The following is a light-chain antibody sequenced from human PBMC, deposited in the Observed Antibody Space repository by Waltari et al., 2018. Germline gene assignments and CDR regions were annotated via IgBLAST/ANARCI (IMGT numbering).Light chain of an antibody. CDR2: EDT. J-gene: IGLJ2*01. CDR3: FSTDTTETHGI. Sequence: YELTQPPSVSVSPGHTARITCSGDALPKKDAYWYQQKSGQAPVLLIYEDTKRPSGIPEIFSGTSSGTMATLTISGAQVEDEADYYCFSTDTTETHGIFGGGTKLTVL. CDR1: ALPKKD. V-gene: IGLV3-10*01.